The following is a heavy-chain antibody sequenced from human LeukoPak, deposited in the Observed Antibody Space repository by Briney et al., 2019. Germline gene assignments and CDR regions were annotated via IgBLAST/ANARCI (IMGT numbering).Heavy chain of an antibody. D-gene: IGHD2-15*01. CDR2: INPNSGGT. J-gene: IGHJ6*03. Sequence: EASVKVSCEASGYTFTGYYMHWVRQAPGQGLEWMGWINPNSGGTNYAQKFQGRVTMTRNTSISTAYMELSSLRSEDTAVYYRARVALPYCSGGSCYSSYYYYYYMDVWGKGPRSPSP. V-gene: IGHV1-2*02. CDR1: GYTFTGYY. CDR3: ARVALPYCSGGSCYSSYYYYYYMDV.